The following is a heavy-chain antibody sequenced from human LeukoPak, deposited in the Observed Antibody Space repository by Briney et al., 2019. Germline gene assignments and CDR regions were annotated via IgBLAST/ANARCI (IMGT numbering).Heavy chain of an antibody. J-gene: IGHJ5*02. D-gene: IGHD6-6*01. CDR3: ARDRYSSSSRWFDP. V-gene: IGHV4-59*01. CDR1: GGSISGYY. Sequence: SETLSLTYTVSGGSISGYYWSWIRQPPGKGLEWIGNIYYSGTTKYNPSLKSRVTILVDTSKNEFSLKLNSVTTADTAVYFCARDRYSSSSRWFDPWGQGTLVTVSS. CDR2: IYYSGTT.